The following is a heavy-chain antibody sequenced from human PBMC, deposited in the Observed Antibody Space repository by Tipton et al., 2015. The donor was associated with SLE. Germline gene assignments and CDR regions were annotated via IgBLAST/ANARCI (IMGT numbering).Heavy chain of an antibody. CDR3: ARGADGYNQGY. J-gene: IGHJ4*02. CDR2: IYYSGST. D-gene: IGHD5-24*01. CDR1: GYSISSGYY. V-gene: IGHV4-38-2*01. Sequence: TLSLTCAVSGYSISSGYYWGWIRQPPGKGLEWIGYIYYSGSTNYNPSLKSRVTISVDTSKNQFSLKLSSVTAADTAVYYCARGADGYNQGYWGQGTLVTVSS.